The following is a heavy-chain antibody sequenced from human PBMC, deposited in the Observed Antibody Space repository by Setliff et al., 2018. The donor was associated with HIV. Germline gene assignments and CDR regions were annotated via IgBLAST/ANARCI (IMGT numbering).Heavy chain of an antibody. CDR2: SRNKANSYST. CDR3: VGLRYYADGAWHGGDY. J-gene: IGHJ4*02. CDR1: GFIFSDRY. V-gene: IGHV3-72*01. D-gene: IGHD2-8*01. Sequence: GESLKISCVASGFIFSDRYMDWVRQAPGKGLEWIGRSRNKANSYSTEYAASVKGGFTISRDASKSSMYLQMNSLKSEDTAVYYCVGLRYYADGAWHGGDYWGQGSLVTVSS.